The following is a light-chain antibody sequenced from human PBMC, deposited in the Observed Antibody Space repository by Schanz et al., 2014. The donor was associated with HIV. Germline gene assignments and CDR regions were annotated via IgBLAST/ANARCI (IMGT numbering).Light chain of an antibody. CDR1: QNVNSN. V-gene: IGKV3D-15*01. J-gene: IGKJ1*01. CDR3: QQYGSSRWT. CDR2: GAS. Sequence: VMTQSPATLSVSPGERATLFCRASQNVNSNLAWYQQKPGQTPRFLIYGASNRATGIPARFSGSGSGTEFTLTINKLEPEDFAVYYCQQYGSSRWTFGQGTTIEIK.